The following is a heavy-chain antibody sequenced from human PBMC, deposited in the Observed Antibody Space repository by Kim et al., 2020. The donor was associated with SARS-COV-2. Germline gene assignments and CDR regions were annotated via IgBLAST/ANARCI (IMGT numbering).Heavy chain of an antibody. CDR3: ARAGGQHQG. V-gene: IGHV3-7*01. Sequence: GRSLRLSCAASGFPFLRYWMSWVRQAPGKGLEWVANINEHGSGTYYEDSVKGRFTISRDNGKTSVYLQMNSLRVADTGIDYCARAGGQHQGGGQGILGIVSS. CDR1: GFPFLRYW. J-gene: IGHJ4*02. CDR2: INEHGSGT. D-gene: IGHD2-2*01.